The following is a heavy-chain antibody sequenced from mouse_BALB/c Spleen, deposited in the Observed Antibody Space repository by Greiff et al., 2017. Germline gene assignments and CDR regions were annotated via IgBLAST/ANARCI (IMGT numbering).Heavy chain of an antibody. CDR1: GFTFSSYA. CDR3: ARGEGYAMDY. CDR2: ISSGGST. Sequence: EVQVVESGGGLVKPGGSLKLSCAASGFTFSSYAMSWVRQTPEKRLEWVASISSGGSTYYPDSVKGRFTISRDNARNILYLQMSSLRSEDTAMYYCARGEGYAMDYWGKGTSVTVSS. V-gene: IGHV5-6-5*01. J-gene: IGHJ4*01.